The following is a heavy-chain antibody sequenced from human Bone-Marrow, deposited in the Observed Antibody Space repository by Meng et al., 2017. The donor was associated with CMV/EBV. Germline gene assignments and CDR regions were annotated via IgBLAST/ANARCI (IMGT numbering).Heavy chain of an antibody. V-gene: IGHV3-74*01. Sequence: GESLKISCAASGFTFSSYWMHWVRQAPGKGLVWVSRINSDGSSTSYADSVKGRFTISRDNAKNTLYLQMNSLRAEDTAVYYCARDYPYSSSVYYYYYGMDVWGQGNTVTVSS. J-gene: IGHJ6*02. CDR3: ARDYPYSSSVYYYYYGMDV. D-gene: IGHD6-6*01. CDR1: GFTFSSYW. CDR2: INSDGSST.